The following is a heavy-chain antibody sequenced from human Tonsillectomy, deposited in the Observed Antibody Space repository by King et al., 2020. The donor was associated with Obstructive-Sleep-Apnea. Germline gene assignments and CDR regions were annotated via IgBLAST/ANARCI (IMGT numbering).Heavy chain of an antibody. V-gene: IGHV1-69*04. CDR3: ATDRGFGELNWFDP. Sequence: QLVQSGAEVKKPGSSVKVSCKASGGTFSSYVISWVRQAPGQGLEWMGRIIPILGIANYAQKFQGRVTITADKSPRTAYMELSSLRSEDTAVYYCATDRGFGELNWFDPWGQGTLVTVSS. J-gene: IGHJ5*02. D-gene: IGHD3-10*01. CDR2: IIPILGIA. CDR1: GGTFSSYV.